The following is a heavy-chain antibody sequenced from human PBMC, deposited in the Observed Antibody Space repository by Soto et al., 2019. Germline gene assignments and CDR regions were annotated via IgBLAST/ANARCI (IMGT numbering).Heavy chain of an antibody. D-gene: IGHD6-19*01. J-gene: IGHJ3*02. CDR1: GLSFSSYA. V-gene: IGHV3-23*01. CDR2: ISGSGGST. CDR3: ATDLSRFMAVAVAFDI. Sequence: GSRGLCLEAPGLSFSSYAMSGVRQAQGKGLEWVSAISGSGGSTYYADSVKGRFTISRDNSKNTLYLQMNSMRAEDTAVYYCATDLSRFMAVAVAFDIWGQGTMVTVSS.